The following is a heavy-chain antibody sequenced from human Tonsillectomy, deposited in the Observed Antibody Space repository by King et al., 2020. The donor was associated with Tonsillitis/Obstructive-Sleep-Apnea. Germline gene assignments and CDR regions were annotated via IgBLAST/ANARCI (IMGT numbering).Heavy chain of an antibody. CDR3: ARDRGSSSLGYFDY. D-gene: IGHD6-6*01. Sequence: VQLVESGGGLVQPGGSLRLSCAASGFTFSSYWMTWVRQAPGKGLEWVANIKEDGSERYYVGSVKGRFTISRDNAKNSLYLQMNSLRAEDTAVYYWARDRGSSSLGYFDYWGQGTLLTVSS. CDR1: GFTFSSYW. CDR2: IKEDGSER. V-gene: IGHV3-7*04. J-gene: IGHJ4*02.